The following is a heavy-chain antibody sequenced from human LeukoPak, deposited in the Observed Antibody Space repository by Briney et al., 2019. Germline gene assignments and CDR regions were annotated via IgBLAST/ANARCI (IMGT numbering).Heavy chain of an antibody. V-gene: IGHV1-58*01. Sequence: ASVKVSCKASGFTFTSSAVQWVRQARGQRLEWIGWIVVGSGNTNYAQKFQERVTITRDMSTSTAYMELSSLRSEDTAVYYCARPFPDASGGDHWGQGTLVAVSS. CDR3: ARPFPDASGGDH. CDR2: IVVGSGNT. J-gene: IGHJ4*02. CDR1: GFTFTSSA. D-gene: IGHD6-19*01.